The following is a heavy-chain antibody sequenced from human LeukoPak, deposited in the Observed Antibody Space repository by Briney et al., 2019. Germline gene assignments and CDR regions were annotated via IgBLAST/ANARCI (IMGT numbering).Heavy chain of an antibody. D-gene: IGHD5-12*01. V-gene: IGHV4-4*07. CDR1: GGSISGYF. J-gene: IGHJ4*02. Sequence: SETLSLTCTVSGGSISGYFWSWIRQPAGKGLEWIGRIYSSGSNNYNPSLKSRVSMSLDTSKNHLSLNLSSVTAADTAVYYCAREPTSGREPTSGRPLDYWGQGTLVTVSS. CDR2: IYSSGSN. CDR3: AREPTSGREPTSGRPLDY.